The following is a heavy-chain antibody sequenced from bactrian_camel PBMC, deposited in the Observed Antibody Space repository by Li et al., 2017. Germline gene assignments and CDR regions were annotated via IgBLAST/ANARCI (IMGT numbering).Heavy chain of an antibody. CDR1: GATFSSYF. Sequence: VQLVESGGGSVQAGGSLRLSCAASGATFSSYFMGWFRQAPGKEREGVAAIESGGSTTYADSVKGRFTVSRDNTKNTLYLQMDNLEPEDTAIYYCAAARGNLWTSGMLLRSTYRQWGLGTQVTVS. CDR2: IESGGST. CDR3: AAARGNLWTSGMLLRSTYRQ. D-gene: IGHD2*01. J-gene: IGHJ4*01. V-gene: IGHV3S53*01.